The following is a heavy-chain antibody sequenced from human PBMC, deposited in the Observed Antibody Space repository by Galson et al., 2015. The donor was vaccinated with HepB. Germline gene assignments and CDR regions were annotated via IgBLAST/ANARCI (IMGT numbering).Heavy chain of an antibody. J-gene: IGHJ3*02. CDR1: GYTFTSYG. V-gene: IGHV1-18*01. CDR2: ISAYNGNT. CDR3: AIPQAPYYYTPGWGAFGI. D-gene: IGHD3-10*01. Sequence: SVKVSCKASGYTFTSYGISWVRQAPGQGLEWMGWISAYNGNTNYAQKLQGRVTMTTDTSTSTAYMELRSLRSDDTAVYYCAIPQAPYYYTPGWGAFGIWGQGTMVTVSS.